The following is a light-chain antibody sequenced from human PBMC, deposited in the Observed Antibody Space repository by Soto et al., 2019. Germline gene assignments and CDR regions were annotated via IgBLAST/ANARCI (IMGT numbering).Light chain of an antibody. CDR1: QSVSSSY. V-gene: IGKV3-20*01. CDR2: GAS. J-gene: IGKJ1*01. Sequence: EIVLTQSPDALSLSPGGRATLSCRASQSVSSSYLAWYQQKPGQAPRLLIYGASSRATGIPDRFSGSGSGTDFTLTLSRLEPEDFAVYYCQHYGSLSWTFGQGTKVDI. CDR3: QHYGSLSWT.